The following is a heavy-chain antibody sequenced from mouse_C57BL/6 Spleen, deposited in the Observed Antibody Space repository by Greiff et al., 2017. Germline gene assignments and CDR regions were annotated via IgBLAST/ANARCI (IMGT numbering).Heavy chain of an antibody. CDR3: AYYDGSGGYFDV. CDR1: GYTFTSYW. Sequence: QVQLQQPGAELVKPGASVKMSCKASGYTFTSYWITWVKQRPGQGLEWIGDNYPGSGSTNYNEKFKSKATLTVDTSSSTAYMQLSSLTSEDSAVYYCAYYDGSGGYFDVWGTGPTVTVAS. CDR2: NYPGSGST. J-gene: IGHJ1*03. D-gene: IGHD1-1*01. V-gene: IGHV1-55*01.